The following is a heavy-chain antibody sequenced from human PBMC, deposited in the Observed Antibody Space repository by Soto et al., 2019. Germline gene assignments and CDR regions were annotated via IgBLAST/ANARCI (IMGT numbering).Heavy chain of an antibody. CDR3: AVRGYSYGLFDY. D-gene: IGHD5-18*01. CDR2: IYYSGST. Sequence: SETLSLTCTVSGGSISSSSYYWGWIRQPPGKGLEWIGSIYYSGSTYYNPSLKSRVTISVDTSKNQFSLKLSSVTAADTAVYYCAVRGYSYGLFDYWGQGTLVTVSS. V-gene: IGHV4-39*01. J-gene: IGHJ4*02. CDR1: GGSISSSSYY.